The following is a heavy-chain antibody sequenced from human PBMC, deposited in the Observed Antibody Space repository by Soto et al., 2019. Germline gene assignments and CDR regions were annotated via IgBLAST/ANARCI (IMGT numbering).Heavy chain of an antibody. CDR1: GFTFSSYA. Sequence: EVQLLESGGGLVQPGGSLRLSCAASGFTFSSYAMSWVRQAPGKGLEWVSAISGSGGSTYYADSVKGRFTISRDNSKNKLYLQMNSLRAEDTAVYYCANAPSTLVNPGDAFDIWGQGTMVTVSS. V-gene: IGHV3-23*01. D-gene: IGHD2-2*01. CDR2: ISGSGGST. J-gene: IGHJ3*02. CDR3: ANAPSTLVNPGDAFDI.